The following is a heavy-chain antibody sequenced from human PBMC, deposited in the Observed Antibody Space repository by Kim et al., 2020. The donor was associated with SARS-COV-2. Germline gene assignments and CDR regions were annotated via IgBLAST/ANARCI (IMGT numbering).Heavy chain of an antibody. V-gene: IGHV1-3*01. J-gene: IGHJ6*02. CDR3: ARELGRYYYYGMDV. Sequence: YSKEFQSRVTITREPSASTAYMGLSSLRSEDTAVYYCARELGRYYYYGMDVWGQGTTVTVSS. D-gene: IGHD3-3*01.